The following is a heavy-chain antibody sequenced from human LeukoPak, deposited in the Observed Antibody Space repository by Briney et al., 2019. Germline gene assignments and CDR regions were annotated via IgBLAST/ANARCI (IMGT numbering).Heavy chain of an antibody. CDR2: ISGSGNTI. D-gene: IGHD6-13*01. Sequence: PGGSLRLSCAASGFTFNTCPLSWVRQAPGKGLEWISYISGSGNTIYYADSVKGRFTISRDNAKKSLYLQMNSLRADDTAIYYCVRDIAAPGDFLYFDYWGQGTLVTVSS. V-gene: IGHV3-11*01. J-gene: IGHJ4*02. CDR1: GFTFNTCP. CDR3: VRDIAAPGDFLYFDY.